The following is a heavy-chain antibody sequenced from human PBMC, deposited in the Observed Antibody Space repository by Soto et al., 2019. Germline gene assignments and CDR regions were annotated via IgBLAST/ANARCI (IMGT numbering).Heavy chain of an antibody. CDR3: ASFRGSYGMDV. Sequence: QVQLVQSGAEVKKPGSSVKVSCKASGGTFSSYTISWVRQAPGQGLEWMGRIIPILGIANYAQKFQGRVRXTXXKSTSKAYMELSSLRSEDTAVYYCASFRGSYGMDVWGQGTTVTVSS. J-gene: IGHJ6*02. CDR1: GGTFSSYT. D-gene: IGHD3-10*01. V-gene: IGHV1-69*02. CDR2: IIPILGIA.